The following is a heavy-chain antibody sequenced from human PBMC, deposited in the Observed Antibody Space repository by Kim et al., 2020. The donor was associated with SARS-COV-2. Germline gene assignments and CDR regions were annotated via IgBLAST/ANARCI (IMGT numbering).Heavy chain of an antibody. J-gene: IGHJ3*02. Sequence: NYAQKVQERVPISRDMSTGTAYMELSSLRSEDTAVYYCAADKANWNAFDIWGQGTMVTVSS. CDR3: AADKANWNAFDI. V-gene: IGHV1-58*01. D-gene: IGHD2-8*01.